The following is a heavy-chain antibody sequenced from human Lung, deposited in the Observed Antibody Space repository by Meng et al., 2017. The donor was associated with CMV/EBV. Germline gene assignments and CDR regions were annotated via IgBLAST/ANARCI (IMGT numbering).Heavy chain of an antibody. CDR3: ARDVSPRSSAYFAIYYFYAVDV. CDR2: ISNSGAYI. V-gene: IGHV3-21*01. D-gene: IGHD2-21*01. J-gene: IGHJ6*02. CDR1: GFTFSSYS. Sequence: GGSLRLXCAASGFTFSSYSMNWVRQAPGKGLEWVSSISNSGAYIYYADSVKGRFTISRDNAQNSLFLHMNSLRAEDSAVYYCARDVSPRSSAYFAIYYFYAVDVWGQGTTVTVSS.